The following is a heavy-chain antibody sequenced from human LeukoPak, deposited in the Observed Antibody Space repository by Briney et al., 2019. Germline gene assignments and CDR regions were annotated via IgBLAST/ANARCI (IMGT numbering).Heavy chain of an antibody. CDR2: IYTSGST. V-gene: IGHV4-61*02. CDR3: ARRYFDYYDSSGYWFDP. D-gene: IGHD3-22*01. CDR1: GGSISSGSYY. J-gene: IGHJ5*02. Sequence: PSQTPSLTCTVSGGSISSGSYYWSWIRQPAGKGLEWIGRIYTSGSTNYNPSLKSRVTISVDTSKNQFSLKLSSVTAADTAVYYCARRYFDYYDSSGYWFDPWGQGTLVTVSS.